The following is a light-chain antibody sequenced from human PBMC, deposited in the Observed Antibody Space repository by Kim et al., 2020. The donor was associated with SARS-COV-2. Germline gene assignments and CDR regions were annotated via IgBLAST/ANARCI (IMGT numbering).Light chain of an antibody. CDR2: GAA. CDR3: QQRSSSGPPIT. Sequence: PGEIAPLSCSASQSVSSFLAWYQHKPGQAPRLRIYGAANRAPGVPDRFRGSGSGTDFTLTIDGLEPEDFAVYYCQQRSSSGPPITFGQGTRLEIK. J-gene: IGKJ5*01. CDR1: QSVSSF. V-gene: IGKV3-11*01.